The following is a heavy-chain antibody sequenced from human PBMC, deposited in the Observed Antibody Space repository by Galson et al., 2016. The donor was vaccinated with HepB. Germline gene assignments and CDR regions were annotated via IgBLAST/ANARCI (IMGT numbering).Heavy chain of an antibody. CDR1: GFTISDHY. J-gene: IGHJ4*02. V-gene: IGHV3-72*01. Sequence: SLRLSCAASGFTISDHYMDWVRQAPGKGLEWIGRSRNKANSHTTEYAASVKGRFTISRDDSQNSLYLQMNSLKSEDTAVYYCTRGFCSSTSCYANDYWGQGTLVTVSS. CDR3: TRGFCSSTSCYANDY. D-gene: IGHD2-2*01. CDR2: SRNKANSHTT.